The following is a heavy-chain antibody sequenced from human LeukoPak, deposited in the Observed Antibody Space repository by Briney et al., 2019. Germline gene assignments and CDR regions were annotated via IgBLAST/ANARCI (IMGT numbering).Heavy chain of an antibody. D-gene: IGHD3-22*01. CDR1: GGSFSGYY. V-gene: IGHV4-34*01. J-gene: IGHJ5*02. Sequence: SETLSLTCAVYGGSFSGYYWSWIRQPPGKGLEWIGEINHSGSTNYNPSLKSRVTISVDTSKNQFSLKLSSVTAADTAVYYCARDRKDYYDSSGYYFNWFDPWGQGTLVTVSS. CDR3: ARDRKDYYDSSGYYFNWFDP. CDR2: INHSGST.